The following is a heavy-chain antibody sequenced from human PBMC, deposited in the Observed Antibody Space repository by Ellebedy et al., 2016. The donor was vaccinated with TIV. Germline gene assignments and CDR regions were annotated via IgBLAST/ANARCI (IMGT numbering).Heavy chain of an antibody. D-gene: IGHD3-22*01. Sequence: GESLKISCKGSGYRFSNYWIGWVRQMPGKGLEWMGVIYPGDSDTRYSPSFQGQVTISADKSISTAYLQWSSLKASDTAIYYCARHQYYYDSSGYIYGMDVWGQGTTVTVSS. CDR2: IYPGDSDT. J-gene: IGHJ6*02. CDR1: GYRFSNYW. V-gene: IGHV5-51*01. CDR3: ARHQYYYDSSGYIYGMDV.